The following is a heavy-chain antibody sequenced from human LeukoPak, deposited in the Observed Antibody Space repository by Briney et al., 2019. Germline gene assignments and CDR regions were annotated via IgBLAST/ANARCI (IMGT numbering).Heavy chain of an antibody. D-gene: IGHD5-24*01. CDR3: AKDSTGGYNPSYFDY. CDR2: IRYDANNK. Sequence: GGSLRLSCAASGFTFSGYGMHWVRQAPGKGQEWVTFIRYDANNKYYIDSLKGRFTIFRSNSKNTLYLQMNSLRGEDTAVYYCAKDSTGGYNPSYFDYWGQGTLVTLSS. J-gene: IGHJ4*02. V-gene: IGHV3-30*02. CDR1: GFTFSGYG.